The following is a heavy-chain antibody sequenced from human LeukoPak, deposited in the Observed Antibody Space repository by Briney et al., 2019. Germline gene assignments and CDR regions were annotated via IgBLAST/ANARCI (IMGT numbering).Heavy chain of an antibody. CDR3: ARARGYSYGYSDY. CDR1: GYIFTNYD. Sequence: ASVKVSCKASGYIFTNYDINWVRQATGQGLEWMGWMNPNSGNTGFAQKFQGRVTMTRNTSKSTAYMELSSLTSEDWAGYYCARARGYSYGYSDYWGQGTLVTVSS. D-gene: IGHD5-18*01. V-gene: IGHV1-8*01. CDR2: MNPNSGNT. J-gene: IGHJ4*02.